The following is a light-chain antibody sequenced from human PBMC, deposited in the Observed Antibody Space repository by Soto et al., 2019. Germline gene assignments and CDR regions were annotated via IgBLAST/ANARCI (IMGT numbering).Light chain of an antibody. CDR3: QQYHTFPLT. CDR1: QNINNW. V-gene: IGKV1-5*01. J-gene: IGKJ4*01. Sequence: DIQMTQSPSTLSASVGDRVTITCRASQNINNWMAWYHQKPGEAPKLLIYDAFSLQTGVPFTFSGSGSGTEFSLTSSSLQPDDFGTYYCQQYHTFPLTFGGGTKVEI. CDR2: DAF.